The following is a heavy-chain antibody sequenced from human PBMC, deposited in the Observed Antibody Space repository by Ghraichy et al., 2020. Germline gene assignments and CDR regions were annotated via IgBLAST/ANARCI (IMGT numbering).Heavy chain of an antibody. CDR1: GVSMENY. D-gene: IGHD3-3*01. J-gene: IGHJ3*02. V-gene: IGHV4-59*01. CDR2: VYYTGAS. CDR3: AKSNRFGGNSLDI. Sequence: SQTLSLTCAVSGVSMENYWGWIRQPPGKGLEWIGYVYYTGASYSSPSLQSRVTISVDISKNLFSLELRSVTAADTAGYFCAKSNRFGGNSLDIWSQGTMVTVSS.